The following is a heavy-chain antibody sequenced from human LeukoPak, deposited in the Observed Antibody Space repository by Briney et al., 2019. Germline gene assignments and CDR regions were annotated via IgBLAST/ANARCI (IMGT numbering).Heavy chain of an antibody. CDR1: GGTFSSYA. J-gene: IGHJ4*02. CDR2: IIPILGIA. CDR3: ARAGYYDSSEEGEADY. Sequence: GASVKVSCKASGGTFSSYAISWVRQAPGQGLEWMGRIIPILGIANYAQKFQGRVTITADKSTSTAYMELSSLRSEDTAVYYCARAGYYDSSEEGEADYWGQGTLVTVSS. D-gene: IGHD3-22*01. V-gene: IGHV1-69*04.